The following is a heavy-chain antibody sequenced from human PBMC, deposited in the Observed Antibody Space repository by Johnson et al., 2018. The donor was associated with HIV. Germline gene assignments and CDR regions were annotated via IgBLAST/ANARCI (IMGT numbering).Heavy chain of an antibody. CDR1: GFAFRTYW. D-gene: IGHD2-15*01. CDR3: ARDPCTGASCLPGAFDI. V-gene: IGHV3-74*03. Sequence: VQLVESGGGLVQPGRSLRLSCAASGFAFRTYWMVWVRQVPGKRPVWVARIYNDGSGPTYADSVRGRFHFSRDNAKYTVDLQMNSLRAEGTAVYFCARDPCTGASCLPGAFDIWGQGTLVTVSS. CDR2: IYNDGSGP. J-gene: IGHJ3*02.